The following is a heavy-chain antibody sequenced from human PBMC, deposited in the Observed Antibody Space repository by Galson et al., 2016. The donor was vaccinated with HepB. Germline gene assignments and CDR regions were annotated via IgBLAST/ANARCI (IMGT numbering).Heavy chain of an antibody. CDR3: AAHSGTNSWGRKALDY. CDR2: ISAYNGNT. V-gene: IGHV1-18*01. CDR1: GYTFTNFG. J-gene: IGHJ4*02. D-gene: IGHD1-26*01. Sequence: SVKVSCKASGYTFTNFGISWVRQAAGQGLEWLGWISAYNGNTHSAQKFQDRVTLTRNTFTTTVYLELRSLRLDDTAVYYCAAHSGTNSWGRKALDYWGQGTLITVSS.